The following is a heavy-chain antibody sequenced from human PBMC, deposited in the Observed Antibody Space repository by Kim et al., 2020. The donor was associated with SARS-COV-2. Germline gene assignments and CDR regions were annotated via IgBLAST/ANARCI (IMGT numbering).Heavy chain of an antibody. CDR1: GGSISSSNW. CDR3: AREAVVPAAIFDY. D-gene: IGHD2-2*01. Sequence: SETLSLTCAVSGGSISSSNWWSWVRQPPGKGLEWIGEIYHSGSTNYNPSLKSRVTISVDKSKNQFSLKLSSVTAADTAVYYCAREAVVPAAIFDYWGQGTLVTVSS. CDR2: IYHSGST. V-gene: IGHV4-4*02. J-gene: IGHJ4*02.